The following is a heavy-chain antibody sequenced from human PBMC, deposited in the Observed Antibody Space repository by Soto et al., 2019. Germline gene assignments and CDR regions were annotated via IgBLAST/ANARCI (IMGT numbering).Heavy chain of an antibody. V-gene: IGHV1-2*04. Sequence: ASVKVSCKASGYTFTGHYMHWVRQAPGQGLEWMGWIKPNSGGTNYAQKFQGWVTMTRDTSISTAYMELIRLRSDDTAVYYCARGAPNWGYYYYGMDVWGQGTTVTVSS. CDR2: IKPNSGGT. D-gene: IGHD7-27*01. CDR1: GYTFTGHY. J-gene: IGHJ6*02. CDR3: ARGAPNWGYYYYGMDV.